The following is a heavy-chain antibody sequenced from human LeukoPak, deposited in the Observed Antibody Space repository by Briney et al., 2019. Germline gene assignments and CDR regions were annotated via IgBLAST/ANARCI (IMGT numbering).Heavy chain of an antibody. CDR3: AGEDNSSGYRPFDT. CDR2: INPNNGGT. J-gene: IGHJ3*02. V-gene: IGHV1-2*06. CDR1: GYTFTGYY. Sequence: ASVKVSCKASGYTFTGYYIHWVRQAPGQGPDWMGRINPNNGGTNYAQKFQGRVTMTRDMSMSTAYMELSRLRSDDTAVYYCAGEDNSSGYRPFDTWGQGTMITVPS. D-gene: IGHD3-22*01.